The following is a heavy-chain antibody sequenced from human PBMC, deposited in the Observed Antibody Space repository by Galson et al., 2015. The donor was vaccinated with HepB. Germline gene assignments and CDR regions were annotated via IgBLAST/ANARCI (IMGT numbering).Heavy chain of an antibody. Sequence: SLRLSCAASGFTFSNAWMSWVRQAPGKGLEWVGRIKSKTDGGTTDYAAPVKGRFTISRDDSKNTLYLQMNSLKTEDTAVYYCTTGVIEQWPVFDYWGQGTLVTVSS. J-gene: IGHJ4*02. CDR1: GFTFSNAW. D-gene: IGHD6-19*01. V-gene: IGHV3-15*01. CDR2: IKSKTDGGTT. CDR3: TTGVIEQWPVFDY.